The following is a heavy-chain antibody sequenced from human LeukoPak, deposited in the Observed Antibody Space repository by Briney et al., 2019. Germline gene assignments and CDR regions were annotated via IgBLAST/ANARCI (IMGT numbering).Heavy chain of an antibody. CDR1: VFIFSSDS. J-gene: IGHJ4*02. V-gene: IGHV3-23*01. Sequence: GGSLRLSCAASVFIFSSDSMTWVRQAPWKGLEWVSAMSGSGGSTYYADSVKGRFTISRDNSKNTLYLQMNSLRAEDTAVYYCAKFNGVYSSSWYVGFDYWGQGTLVTVSS. CDR3: AKFNGVYSSSWYVGFDY. CDR2: MSGSGGST. D-gene: IGHD6-13*01.